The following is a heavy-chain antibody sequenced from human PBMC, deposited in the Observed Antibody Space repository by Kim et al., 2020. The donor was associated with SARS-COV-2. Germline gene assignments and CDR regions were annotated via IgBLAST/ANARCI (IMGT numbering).Heavy chain of an antibody. V-gene: IGHV4-34*01. Sequence: SETLSLTCAVYGGSFSGYYWSWIRQPPGKGLEWIGEINHSGSTNYNPSLKSRVTISVDTSKNQFSLKLSSVTAADTAVYYCARGRANYYDSSGYGYWGQGTLVTVSS. CDR3: ARGRANYYDSSGYGY. J-gene: IGHJ4*02. CDR1: GGSFSGYY. D-gene: IGHD3-22*01. CDR2: INHSGST.